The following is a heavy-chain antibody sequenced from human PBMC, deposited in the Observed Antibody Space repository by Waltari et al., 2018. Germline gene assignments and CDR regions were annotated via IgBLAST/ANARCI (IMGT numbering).Heavy chain of an antibody. CDR2: IRYDGSNK. V-gene: IGHV3-30*02. Sequence: QVQLVESGGGVVQPVGSLRLSCAASGFTFSSYGMHWVRQAPGKGLEWVAFIRYDGSNKYYADSVKGRFTISRDNSKNTLYLQMNSLRAEDTAVYYCAKDQGSSSYMDVWGKGTTVTVSS. CDR1: GFTFSSYG. CDR3: AKDQGSSSYMDV. D-gene: IGHD6-13*01. J-gene: IGHJ6*03.